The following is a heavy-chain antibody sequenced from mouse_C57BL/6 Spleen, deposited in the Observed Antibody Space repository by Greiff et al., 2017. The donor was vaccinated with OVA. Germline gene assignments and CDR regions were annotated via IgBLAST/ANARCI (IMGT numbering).Heavy chain of an antibody. Sequence: VQVVESGAELVKPGASVKISCKASGYAFSSYWMNWVTQRPGKGLEWIGQIYPGDGDTNYNGKFKGKATLTADKSSSTAYMQLSSLTSEDSAVYFCARDYDADYYAMDYWGQGTSVTVSS. J-gene: IGHJ4*01. D-gene: IGHD2-4*01. V-gene: IGHV1-80*01. CDR2: IYPGDGDT. CDR3: ARDYDADYYAMDY. CDR1: GYAFSSYW.